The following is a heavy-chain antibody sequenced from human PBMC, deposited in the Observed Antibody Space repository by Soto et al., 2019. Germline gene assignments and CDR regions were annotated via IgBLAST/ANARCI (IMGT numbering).Heavy chain of an antibody. CDR2: FDPEDGET. Sequence: ASVKVSCQVSGYTLTELSIHWVRQAPGKGLEGMGGFDPEDGETIYAQKFQGRVTMTEDTSTDTAHMERSSLRSEDTAVYYCATLSAYSSSWDFDYWGQGTLVTVSS. CDR3: ATLSAYSSSWDFDY. CDR1: GYTLTELS. D-gene: IGHD6-13*01. V-gene: IGHV1-24*01. J-gene: IGHJ4*02.